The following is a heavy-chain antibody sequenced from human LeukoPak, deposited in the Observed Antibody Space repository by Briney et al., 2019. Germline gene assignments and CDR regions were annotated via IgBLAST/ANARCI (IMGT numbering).Heavy chain of an antibody. J-gene: IGHJ4*02. V-gene: IGHV3-48*03. CDR1: GFTFSSYE. CDR2: ISSSGSTI. Sequence: PGGSLRLSCAASGFTFSSYEMNWVRQAPGKGLEWVSYISSSGSTIYYADSVKGRFTISRDNAKNSLYLQMNSLRAEDTAVYYCARASYSSSWYDYFDYWGQGTLVTVSS. CDR3: ARASYSSSWYDYFDY. D-gene: IGHD6-13*01.